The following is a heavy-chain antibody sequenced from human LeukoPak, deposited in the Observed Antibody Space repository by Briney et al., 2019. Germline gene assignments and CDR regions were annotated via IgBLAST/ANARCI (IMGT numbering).Heavy chain of an antibody. D-gene: IGHD1-26*01. Sequence: GASVKVSCKVSGYTLTELSMHWVRQAPGKGLEWMVGFDPEDGETIYAQKFQGRVTMTEDTSTDTAYMELSSLRSEDTAVYYCATGGSGSYHNWYDPWGQGTLVTVSS. CDR3: ATGGSGSYHNWYDP. CDR2: FDPEDGET. V-gene: IGHV1-24*01. CDR1: GYTLTELS. J-gene: IGHJ5*02.